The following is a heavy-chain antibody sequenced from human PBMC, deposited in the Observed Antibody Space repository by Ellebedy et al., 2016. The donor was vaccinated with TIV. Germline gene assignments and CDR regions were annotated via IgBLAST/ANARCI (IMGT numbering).Heavy chain of an antibody. CDR2: ISNSGSAI. CDR1: GFIFSDYY. D-gene: IGHD2-2*01. V-gene: IGHV3-11*01. J-gene: IGHJ5*02. CDR3: ARDARFIDQQHNWFDP. Sequence: GESLKISCAASGFIFSDYYMIWIRQAPGKGLEWVSYISNSGSAIYYAESVKGRFTISRDNAKNSLSLLMNSLRAEDTAVYYCARDARFIDQQHNWFDPWGQGTLVTVSS.